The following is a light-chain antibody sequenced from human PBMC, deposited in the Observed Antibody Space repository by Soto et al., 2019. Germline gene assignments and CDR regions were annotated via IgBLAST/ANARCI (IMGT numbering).Light chain of an antibody. V-gene: IGKV2-24*01. CDR2: KVF. CDR1: QSLLRSDGNTY. Sequence: DIVMTQTPLSLPVTLGQPASISCRSSQSLLRSDGNTYLSWLHQRPGQPPRLLIYKVFNRFSGVPDRFSGSGAGTDFTLKISRVEAEDVGIYFCMQATQFPPITFGQGTRLEIK. CDR3: MQATQFPPIT. J-gene: IGKJ5*01.